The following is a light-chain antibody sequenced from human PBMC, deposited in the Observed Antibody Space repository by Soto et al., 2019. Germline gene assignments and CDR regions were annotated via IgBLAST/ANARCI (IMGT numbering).Light chain of an antibody. CDR3: SSYTSSSTLENV. Sequence: QSVLTQPASVSGSPGQSITISCTGTSSDVGGYNYVSWYQQHPGKAPKLMIYEVSNRPSGVSNRFSGSKSGNTASLTISGLQAEDEADYCCSSYTSSSTLENVFGTGTKVTVL. CDR2: EVS. CDR1: SSDVGGYNY. J-gene: IGLJ1*01. V-gene: IGLV2-14*01.